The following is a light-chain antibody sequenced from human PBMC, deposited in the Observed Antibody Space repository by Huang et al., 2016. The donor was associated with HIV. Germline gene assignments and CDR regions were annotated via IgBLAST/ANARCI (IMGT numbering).Light chain of an antibody. Sequence: DIQMTQSPSSLSESVGDRVTITCKASQDISNYLNWYQQKPGKAPKLLIYDESNLETGVPSRFSGSGSGTDFTFNISSLQPEDIATYYCQQYDNLPSFGGGTKVEIK. CDR1: QDISNY. CDR2: DES. V-gene: IGKV1-33*01. J-gene: IGKJ4*01. CDR3: QQYDNLPS.